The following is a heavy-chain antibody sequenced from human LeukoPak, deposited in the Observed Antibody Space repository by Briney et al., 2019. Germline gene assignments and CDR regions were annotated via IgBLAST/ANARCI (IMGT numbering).Heavy chain of an antibody. CDR1: GYTFTSYA. Sequence: ASVKVSCKASGYTFTSYAMNWVRQAPGQGLEWMGWINTNTGNPTYAQGFTGRFVFSLDTSVSTAYLRISSLKAEDTAVYYCARVTAGYSSSWAAPHYWGQGTLVTVSS. V-gene: IGHV7-4-1*02. D-gene: IGHD6-13*01. CDR3: ARVTAGYSSSWAAPHY. J-gene: IGHJ4*02. CDR2: INTNTGNP.